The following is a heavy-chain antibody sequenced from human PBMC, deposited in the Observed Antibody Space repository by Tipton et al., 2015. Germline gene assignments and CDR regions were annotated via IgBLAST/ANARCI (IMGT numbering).Heavy chain of an antibody. CDR2: IIPLFGKV. D-gene: IGHD7-27*01. V-gene: IGHV1-69*01. Sequence: QLVQSGAEVKKPGSSVKVSCKVSGGTLSNYAISWVRQAPGQGLEWMGGIIPLFGKVNYAQNFQGRVTITADESTSTAYMDLSSLRSEDTAIYYCATPILGFYYYSVDVWGQGTPVTVSS. J-gene: IGHJ6*02. CDR3: ATPILGFYYYSVDV. CDR1: GGTLSNYA.